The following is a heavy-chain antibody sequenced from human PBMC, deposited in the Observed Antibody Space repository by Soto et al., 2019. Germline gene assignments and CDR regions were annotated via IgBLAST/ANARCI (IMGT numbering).Heavy chain of an antibody. Sequence: RGESLKISCKGSGYTFTNYWIGWVRQMPGKGLEWMGIIYPGDSDTKYNPSFQGQVTISADKSITTTYLQWSSLKASDTAIYYCAAPIFYYGMDVWGQGTTVTVSS. J-gene: IGHJ6*02. V-gene: IGHV5-51*01. D-gene: IGHD3-10*01. CDR2: IYPGDSDT. CDR3: AAPIFYYGMDV. CDR1: GYTFTNYW.